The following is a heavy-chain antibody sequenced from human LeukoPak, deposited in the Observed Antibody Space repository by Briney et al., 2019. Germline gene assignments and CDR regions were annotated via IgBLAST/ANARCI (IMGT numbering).Heavy chain of an antibody. CDR2: IYYSGST. V-gene: IGHV4-59*01. Sequence: SETLSLTCTVSGGSISSYYWSWIRQPPGKGLEWIGYIYYSGSTNYNPSLKGRVTISVDTSKNQFSLKLSSVTAADTAVYYCASPEDYYDSSGYYSAAFDIWGQGTMVTVSS. J-gene: IGHJ3*02. CDR3: ASPEDYYDSSGYYSAAFDI. D-gene: IGHD3-22*01. CDR1: GGSISSYY.